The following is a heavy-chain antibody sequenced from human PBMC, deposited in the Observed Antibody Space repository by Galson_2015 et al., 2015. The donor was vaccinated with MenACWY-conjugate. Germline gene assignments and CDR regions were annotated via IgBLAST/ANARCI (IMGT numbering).Heavy chain of an antibody. Sequence: SLRLSCAASGFTVSTSYMSWVRQAPGKGLEWVSVIYSGGTTHYADSVKGRFTLSRDISKNTVYLQMDSLRAEDTAVYYCAREGEFGGVLLTDAFDNWGQGTLVIVSS. D-gene: IGHD3-16*01. CDR3: AREGEFGGVLLTDAFDN. V-gene: IGHV3-53*01. CDR1: GFTVSTSY. J-gene: IGHJ4*02. CDR2: IYSGGTT.